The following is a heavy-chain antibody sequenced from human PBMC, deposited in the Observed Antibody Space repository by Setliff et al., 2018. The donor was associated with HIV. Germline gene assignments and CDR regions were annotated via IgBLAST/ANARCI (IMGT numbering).Heavy chain of an antibody. J-gene: IGHJ6*02. CDR2: IYYSGST. CDR3: ARDLYSSGWYGLYYYGIDV. Sequence: SETLSLTCTVSGGSISSSNYYWGWLRQPPGKGLEWIGSIYYSGSTYYNPALKSRVTISVDTSKNQFSLKLSSVTAADTAVYYCARDLYSSGWYGLYYYGIDVWGQGTTVTVSS. D-gene: IGHD6-19*01. CDR1: GGSISSSNYY. V-gene: IGHV4-39*07.